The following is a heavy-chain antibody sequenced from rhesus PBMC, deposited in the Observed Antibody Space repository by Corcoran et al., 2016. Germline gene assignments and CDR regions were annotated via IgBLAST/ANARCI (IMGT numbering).Heavy chain of an antibody. D-gene: IGHD6-13*01. Sequence: QVQLQESSPGLVKPSETLSLPCAVSGGSISRNYWRWIRKPPGQGREWMARISGSGGSTAHNPSLKSLVTISTDTSKNQFSLQLSSVPAADTAVYYCARGGYSSWSRYGLDSWGQGVVVTVSS. CDR1: GGSISRNY. V-gene: IGHV4-173*01. CDR2: ISGSGGST. CDR3: ARGGYSSWSRYGLDS. J-gene: IGHJ6*01.